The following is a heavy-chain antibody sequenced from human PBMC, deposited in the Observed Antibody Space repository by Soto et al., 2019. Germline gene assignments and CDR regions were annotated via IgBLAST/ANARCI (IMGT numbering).Heavy chain of an antibody. CDR2: INPNSGGT. CDR3: ARGHPTLYYDFWRSGMDV. CDR1: GYTFTGYY. D-gene: IGHD3-3*01. V-gene: IGHV1-2*04. J-gene: IGHJ6*02. Sequence: GASVKVSCKASGYTFTGYYMHWVRQAPGQGLEWMGWINPNSGGTNYAQKFQGWVTMTRDTSISTAYMELSMLRSDDTAVYYCARGHPTLYYDFWRSGMDVWGQGTTVTVSS.